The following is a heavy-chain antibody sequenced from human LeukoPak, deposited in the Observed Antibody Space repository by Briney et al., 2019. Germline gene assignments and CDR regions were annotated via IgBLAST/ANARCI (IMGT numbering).Heavy chain of an antibody. CDR3: TVRGVIGTLDY. V-gene: IGHV4-34*01. D-gene: IGHD3-10*01. CDR2: INHSGST. J-gene: IGHJ4*02. Sequence: SETLSLTCAVYGGSFSGYYWSWIRQPPGKGLEWIGEINHSGSTNYNPSLKSRVTISVDTSKNQFSLKLSSVTAADTAVYYCTVRGVIGTLDYWGQGTLVTVSS. CDR1: GGSFSGYY.